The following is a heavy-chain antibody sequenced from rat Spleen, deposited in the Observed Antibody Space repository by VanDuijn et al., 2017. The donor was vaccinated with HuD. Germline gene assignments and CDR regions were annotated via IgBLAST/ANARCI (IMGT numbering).Heavy chain of an antibody. CDR2: ISSEGGRN. J-gene: IGHJ1*01. CDR1: GFTFSDYY. V-gene: IGHV5-20*01. CDR3: TTGYWYFDF. Sequence: EVRLVESDGGLVQPGRSLKLSCAASGFTFSDYYMAWVRQAPTKGLEWVATISSEGGRNFYRDSVKGRFTISRANAKSSLYLQMDSLRSEDTATYYCTTGYWYFDFWGPGTMVTVSS.